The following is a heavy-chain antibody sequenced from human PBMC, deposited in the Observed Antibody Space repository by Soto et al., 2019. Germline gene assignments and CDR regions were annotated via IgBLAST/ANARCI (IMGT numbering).Heavy chain of an antibody. D-gene: IGHD5-12*01. Sequence: PSETLSLTCAVYGGSFIGYYCIFIRHPPFKGLEWIGEINHSGSTNYNPSLKSRVTISVDTSKNQFSLKLSSVTAADTAVYYCAREGVATIGAENWFDPWGQGTLVTVSS. J-gene: IGHJ5*02. CDR1: GGSFIGYY. CDR3: AREGVATIGAENWFDP. V-gene: IGHV4-34*01. CDR2: INHSGST.